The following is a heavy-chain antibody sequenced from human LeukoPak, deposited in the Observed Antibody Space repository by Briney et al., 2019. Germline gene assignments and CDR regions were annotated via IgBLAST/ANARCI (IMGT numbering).Heavy chain of an antibody. CDR1: GGSFSGYY. CDR3: ARRYCSSTSCSTVDY. Sequence: PSETLSLTCAVYGGSFSGYYWSWIRQPPGKGLEWIGEINHSGSTNYNPSLKSRVTISVDTSKNQFSLKVSSVTAADTAVYYCARRYCSSTSCSTVDYWGQGTLVTVSS. CDR2: INHSGST. V-gene: IGHV4-34*01. J-gene: IGHJ4*02. D-gene: IGHD2-2*01.